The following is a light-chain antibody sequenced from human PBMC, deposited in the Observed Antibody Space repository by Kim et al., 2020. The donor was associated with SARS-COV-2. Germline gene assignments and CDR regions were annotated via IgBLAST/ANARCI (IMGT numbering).Light chain of an antibody. CDR2: EVS. V-gene: IGLV2-8*01. Sequence: GQSGPISGTGRSSYIGCYNYVSWYQHHPGRAPKLMIYEVSKRPSVVPDRFSGSKSGNTASLTVSGLQAEDEANYYCSSYAGSNNGVFGGGTQLTVL. J-gene: IGLJ3*02. CDR1: SSYIGCYNY. CDR3: SSYAGSNNGV.